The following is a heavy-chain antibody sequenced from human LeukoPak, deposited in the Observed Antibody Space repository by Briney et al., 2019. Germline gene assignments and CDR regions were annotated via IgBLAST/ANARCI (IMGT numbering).Heavy chain of an antibody. D-gene: IGHD3-16*01. CDR1: GGSFSGYY. CDR2: INHSGST. J-gene: IGHJ5*02. Sequence: SETLSLTCAVYGGSFSGYYWSWIRQPPGKGLEWIGEINHSGSTNYNPSLKSRVTMSVDTSKNQFSLKLTSVTAADTAVYYCARLGGRRETYGWLGPWGQGTLVTVSS. V-gene: IGHV4-34*01. CDR3: ARLGGRRETYGWLGP.